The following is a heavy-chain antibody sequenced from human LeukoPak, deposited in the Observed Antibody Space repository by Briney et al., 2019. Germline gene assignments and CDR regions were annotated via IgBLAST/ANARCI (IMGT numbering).Heavy chain of an antibody. V-gene: IGHV1-69*13. J-gene: IGHJ6*03. D-gene: IGHD3-3*01. CDR2: TIPIFGTA. Sequence: SVKVSCKASGGTFSSYAISWVRQAPGQGLEWMGGTIPIFGTANYAQKFQGRVTITADESTSTAYMELSSLRSEDTAVYYCARAHYDFWSGDYYYYYMDVWGKGTTVTVSS. CDR3: ARAHYDFWSGDYYYYYMDV. CDR1: GGTFSSYA.